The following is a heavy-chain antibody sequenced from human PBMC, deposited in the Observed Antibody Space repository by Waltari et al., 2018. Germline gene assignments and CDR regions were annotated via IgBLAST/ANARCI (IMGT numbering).Heavy chain of an antibody. J-gene: IGHJ4*02. CDR3: TTGPRAFRFLHLQVSDY. V-gene: IGHV1-24*01. CDR1: GYSLTDLS. D-gene: IGHD3-3*01. Sequence: QVQLIQSGTEVKKPGASVKVSCKVSGYSLTDLSLHWVRQVPETGLQLMGMFVSKEYSFLYEPQFECRFTMTEDTFTDSAYMELLCLSSVDTALYYCTTGPRAFRFLHLQVSDYWVQGTLVTVSP. CDR2: FVSKEYSF.